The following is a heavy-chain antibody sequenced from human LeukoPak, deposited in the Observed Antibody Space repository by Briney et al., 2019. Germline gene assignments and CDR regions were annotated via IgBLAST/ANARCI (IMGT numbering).Heavy chain of an antibody. V-gene: IGHV3-74*01. Sequence: SGGSLRLSCAASGFTFSSYWMHWVRQAPGKGLVWVSRINTDGSNTNYADSVKGRFTISRDNAKNTLYLQMNSLRAEDTALYYCAKDSMVRGVPVYFDYWGQGTLVTVSS. CDR1: GFTFSSYW. D-gene: IGHD3-10*01. CDR3: AKDSMVRGVPVYFDY. J-gene: IGHJ4*02. CDR2: INTDGSNT.